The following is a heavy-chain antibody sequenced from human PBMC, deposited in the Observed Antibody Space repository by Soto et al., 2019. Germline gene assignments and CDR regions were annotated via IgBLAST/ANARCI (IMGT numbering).Heavy chain of an antibody. CDR1: GFTFDDYA. CDR3: AKARDLDYYGMDV. J-gene: IGHJ6*02. CDR2: ISWNSGSI. V-gene: IGHV3-9*01. Sequence: PGGSLRLSCAASGFTFDDYAMHWVRQAPGKGLEWVSGISWNSGSIGYADSVKGRFTISRDNAKNSLYLQMNSLRAEDTALYYCAKARDLDYYGMDVWGQGTTVTVSS.